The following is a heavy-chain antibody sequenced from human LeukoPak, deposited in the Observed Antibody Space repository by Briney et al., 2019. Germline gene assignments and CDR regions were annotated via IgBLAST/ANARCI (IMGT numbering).Heavy chain of an antibody. CDR2: IYYSGST. V-gene: IGHV4-39*07. CDR3: ARWEWELRWFDP. J-gene: IGHJ5*02. D-gene: IGHD1-26*01. Sequence: SETLSLTCTVSGGSISSSSYYWGWIRQPPGKGLEWIGSIYYSGSTYYNPSLKSRVTISVDTSKNQFSLKLSSVTAADTAVYYCARWEWELRWFDPWGQGTLVTVSS. CDR1: GGSISSSSYY.